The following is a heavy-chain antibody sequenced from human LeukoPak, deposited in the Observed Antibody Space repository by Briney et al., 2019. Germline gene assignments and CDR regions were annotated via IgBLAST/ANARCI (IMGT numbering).Heavy chain of an antibody. CDR3: ARIRNYGSGTYIPFVDY. CDR1: GGSISSSSYY. Sequence: SETLSLTCTVTGGSISSSSYYWGWIRQPPGKGLEWIGCIYYSGSTYYNPSLKSRVTISVDTSKNQFSLKLSSVTAADTAVYYCARIRNYGSGTYIPFVDYWGQGTLVTVST. CDR2: IYYSGST. D-gene: IGHD3-10*01. V-gene: IGHV4-39*07. J-gene: IGHJ4*02.